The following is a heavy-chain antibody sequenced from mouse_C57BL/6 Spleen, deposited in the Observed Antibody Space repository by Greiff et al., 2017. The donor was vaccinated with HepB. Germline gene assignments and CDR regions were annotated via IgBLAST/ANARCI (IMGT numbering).Heavy chain of an antibody. CDR3: ARGYYDYDY. D-gene: IGHD2-4*01. Sequence: EVQLQQSGPVLVKPGASVKMSCKASGYTFTDYYMNWVKQSHGKSLEWIGVINPYNGGTSYNQKFKGKATLTVDKSSSTAYMELNSLTSEDSAVYYCARGYYDYDYWGQGTSVTVSS. V-gene: IGHV1-19*01. CDR2: INPYNGGT. CDR1: GYTFTDYY. J-gene: IGHJ4*01.